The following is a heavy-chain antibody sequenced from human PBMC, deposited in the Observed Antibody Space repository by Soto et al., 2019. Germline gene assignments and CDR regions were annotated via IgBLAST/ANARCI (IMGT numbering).Heavy chain of an antibody. CDR2: ISSSGAGT. CDR1: GFTFGSYA. V-gene: IGHV3-23*01. CDR3: AKDKGCSTTTCHWNAFDI. Sequence: EVQLLESGGGLVQPGGSLRLSCAASGFTFGSYALSWVRQAPGKGLEWVSAISSSGAGTYYADSVKGRFTISRDNSKNTLFLQMNSLRAEDTAVYYCAKDKGCSTTTCHWNAFDIWGQGTMVTVSS. J-gene: IGHJ3*02. D-gene: IGHD2-2*01.